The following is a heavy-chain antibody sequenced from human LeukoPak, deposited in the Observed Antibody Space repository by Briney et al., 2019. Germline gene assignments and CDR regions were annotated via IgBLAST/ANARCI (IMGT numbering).Heavy chain of an antibody. V-gene: IGHV3-74*01. CDR1: GFTFSSYW. Sequence: PGGSLRLSCAASGFTFSSYWMHWVRQAPGKGLVWVSRINSDGSSTSYADSVKGRFTISRDNAKNTLYLQMNSLRTEDTAVYYCARAKIVSFNWFDPWGQRTLVTVSS. J-gene: IGHJ5*02. CDR2: INSDGSST. D-gene: IGHD3-22*01. CDR3: ARAKIVSFNWFDP.